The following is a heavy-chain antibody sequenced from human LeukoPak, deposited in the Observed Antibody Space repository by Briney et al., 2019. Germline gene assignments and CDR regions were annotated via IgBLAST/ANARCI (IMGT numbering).Heavy chain of an antibody. J-gene: IGHJ6*02. CDR3: TKPDLLWVGEDV. CDR1: GFAFSNAR. D-gene: IGHD2/OR15-2a*01. Sequence: GGSLRLSCAASGFAFSNARMRWVRQAPGKGLEWVCRIKTRNEGGTSEYAAPVKGRFTISRDDSKNTVHLQMNSLQTEDTGVYYCTKPDLLWVGEDVWGPGTTVTVSS. V-gene: IGHV3-15*01. CDR2: IKTRNEGGTS.